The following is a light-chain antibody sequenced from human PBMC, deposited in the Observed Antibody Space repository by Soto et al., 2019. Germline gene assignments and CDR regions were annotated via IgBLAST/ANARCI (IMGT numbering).Light chain of an antibody. J-gene: IGKJ2*01. Sequence: IVMTQSPATLSVSPGERVTLSCRASQSVSSNLAWYQQKPGQAPRLLIYSASTRATGFPARFSGSGSGTEFTLAITSLQSEDFAVYFCQQYVIWPPTFTFGQGTKLEIK. CDR3: QQYVIWPPTFT. CDR1: QSVSSN. CDR2: SAS. V-gene: IGKV3-15*01.